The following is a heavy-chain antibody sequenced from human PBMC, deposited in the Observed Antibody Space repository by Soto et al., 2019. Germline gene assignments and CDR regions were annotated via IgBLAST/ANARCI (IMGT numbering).Heavy chain of an antibody. J-gene: IGHJ4*02. V-gene: IGHV4-61*01. CDR1: GGSVSSGSYY. Sequence: SETLSLPCTVSGGSVSSGSYYWSWIRQPPGRGLGWIGYIYYSGSTNYNPSLKSRVTISVDTSKNQFSLKLSSVTAADTAVYYCARFPYGYGDYVYWGQGTLVTVSS. CDR3: ARFPYGYGDYVY. CDR2: IYYSGST. D-gene: IGHD4-17*01.